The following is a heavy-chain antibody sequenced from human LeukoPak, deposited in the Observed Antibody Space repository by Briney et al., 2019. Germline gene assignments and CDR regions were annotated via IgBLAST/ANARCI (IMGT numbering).Heavy chain of an antibody. CDR1: GFTFSSNA. CDR3: AKDGELYYYGSGSYYDY. V-gene: IGHV3-23*01. CDR2: ISGSGGST. Sequence: PGGSLRLSCAASGFTFSSNAMSWVRQAPGKGLEWVSAISGSGGSTYYADSVKGRFTISRDNSKNTLYLQMNSLRAEATAVYYCAKDGELYYYGSGSYYDYWGQGTLVTVSS. J-gene: IGHJ4*02. D-gene: IGHD3-10*01.